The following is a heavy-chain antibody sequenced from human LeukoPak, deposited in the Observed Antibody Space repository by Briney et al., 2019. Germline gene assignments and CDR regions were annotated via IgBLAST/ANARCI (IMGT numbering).Heavy chain of an antibody. V-gene: IGHV3-7*04. Sequence: GGSLRLSCAASGFTFTDFSMSWVRQAPGKGLEWGANIKEDGSEKYYVDSVKGRFTISRDNAKNSLYLQMNSLRAEDTAVYYCARGPFVATISYYYYGMDVWGQGTTVTVSS. CDR3: ARGPFVATISYYYYGMDV. CDR2: IKEDGSEK. J-gene: IGHJ6*02. D-gene: IGHD5-12*01. CDR1: GFTFTDFS.